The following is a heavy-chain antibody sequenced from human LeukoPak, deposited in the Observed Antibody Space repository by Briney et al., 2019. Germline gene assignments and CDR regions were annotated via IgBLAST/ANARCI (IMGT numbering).Heavy chain of an antibody. J-gene: IGHJ4*02. Sequence: GGSLRLSCAASGFIFSTYWMSWVRQAPGKGLEWVSGISGSGYTFYAASVKGRFTISRDNSMNTLYLQMDSLRAEDTAVYYCAKDRLTATPYYFDYWGQGTLVTVSS. CDR1: GFIFSTYW. V-gene: IGHV3-23*01. CDR2: ISGSGYT. D-gene: IGHD1-20*01. CDR3: AKDRLTATPYYFDY.